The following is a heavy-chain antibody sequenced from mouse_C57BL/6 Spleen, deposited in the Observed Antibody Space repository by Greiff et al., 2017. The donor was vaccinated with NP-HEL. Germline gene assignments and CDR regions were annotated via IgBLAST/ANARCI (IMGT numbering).Heavy chain of an antibody. J-gene: IGHJ1*03. Sequence: DVKLMESEGGLVQPGSSMKLSCTASGFTFSDYYMAWVRQVPEKGLEWVANINYDGSSTYYLDSLKSRFIISRDNAKNILYLQMSSLKSEDTATYYCARDWYFDVWGTGTTVTVSS. CDR2: INYDGSST. CDR1: GFTFSDYY. CDR3: ARDWYFDV. V-gene: IGHV5-16*01.